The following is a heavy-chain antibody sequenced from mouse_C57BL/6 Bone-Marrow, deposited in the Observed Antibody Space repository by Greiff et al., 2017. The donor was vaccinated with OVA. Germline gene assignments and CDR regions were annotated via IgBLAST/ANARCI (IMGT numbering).Heavy chain of an antibody. CDR1: GYTFTDYE. CDR2: IDPETGGT. D-gene: IGHD1-1*01. Sequence: QVQLQQSGAELVRPGASVTLSCKASGYTFTDYEMHWVKQTPVHGLEWIGAIDPETGGTAYNQKFKGKAILTADKSSSTAYMELRSLTSEDSAVYYCTYYYGSSYLAWFAYWGQGTLVTVSA. V-gene: IGHV1-15*01. CDR3: TYYYGSSYLAWFAY. J-gene: IGHJ3*01.